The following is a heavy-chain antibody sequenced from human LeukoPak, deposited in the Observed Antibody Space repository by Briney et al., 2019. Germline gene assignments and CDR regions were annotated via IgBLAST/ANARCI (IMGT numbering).Heavy chain of an antibody. J-gene: IGHJ4*02. V-gene: IGHV3-23*01. Sequence: GGSLRLSCAASGFTFSSHAMSWVRQTPGKGLDGVSGISGVGGSTYYADSVKGRFTIPRDNSKNTVYLQMNRLRDDHAPVYYCSQARGWYDFDYSGQGILVTVSS. CDR2: ISGVGGST. D-gene: IGHD6-19*01. CDR3: SQARGWYDFDY. CDR1: GFTFSSHA.